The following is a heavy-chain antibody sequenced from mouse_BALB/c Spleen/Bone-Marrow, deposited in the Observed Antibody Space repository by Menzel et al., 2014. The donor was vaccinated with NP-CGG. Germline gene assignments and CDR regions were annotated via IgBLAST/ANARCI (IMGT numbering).Heavy chain of an antibody. D-gene: IGHD2-3*01. CDR2: INPDSSTI. CDR3: ARLGYYGGFAY. J-gene: IGHJ3*01. CDR1: GFDFSGFW. Sequence: EVKLQESGGGLVQPRRSLEISCAASGFDFSGFWMGWVRLAPGKGLEWIGEINPDSSTINYTPSLKDRFIISRDNAKNTLYLQMSKVRSEDTALYYCARLGYYGGFAYWGQGTLVTVSA. V-gene: IGHV4-1*02.